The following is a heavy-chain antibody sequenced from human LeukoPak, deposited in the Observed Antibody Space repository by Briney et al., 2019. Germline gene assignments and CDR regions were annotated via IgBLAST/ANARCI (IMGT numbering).Heavy chain of an antibody. CDR1: GFTFDDYA. CDR2: ISWNSGSI. V-gene: IGHV3-9*01. D-gene: IGHD3-10*01. CDR3: ARESGYHGSGFDP. J-gene: IGHJ5*02. Sequence: GGSLRLSCAASGFTFDDYAMHWVRQAPGKGLEWVSGISWNSGSIGYADSVKGRFTISRDNAKNTLYLQMNSLRDEDTAVYYCARESGYHGSGFDPWGQGTLVTVSS.